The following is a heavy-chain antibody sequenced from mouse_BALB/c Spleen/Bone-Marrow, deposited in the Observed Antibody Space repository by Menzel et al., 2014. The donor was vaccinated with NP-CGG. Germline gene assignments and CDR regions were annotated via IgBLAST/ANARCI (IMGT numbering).Heavy chain of an antibody. Sequence: LVESGTELVMPGASVKMSCKASGYAFTDRWIHWVKPRPGQGLEWIGAIDTSDSYTNYNQKFKGKATLTVDESSSTAYIHLSSLTSEDSAVYYCARGGDDFSLDYWGQRTSVTVSS. CDR1: GYAFTDRW. D-gene: IGHD2-4*01. CDR2: IDTSDSYT. V-gene: IGHV1-69*01. CDR3: ARGGDDFSLDY. J-gene: IGHJ4*01.